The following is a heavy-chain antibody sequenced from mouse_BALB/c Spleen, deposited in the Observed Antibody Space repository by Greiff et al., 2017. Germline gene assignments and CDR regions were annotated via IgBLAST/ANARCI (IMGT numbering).Heavy chain of an antibody. CDR1: GFSLTGYG. CDR3: ARDYDYYYCGYEAYAMDY. Sequence: VHLVESGPGLVAPSQSLSITCTVSGFSLTGYGVNWVRQPPGKGLEWLGMIWGDGSTDYNSALKSRLSISKDNSKSHVFLKMNSLQTDDTARYYCARDYDYYYCGYEAYAMDYWGQGTSVTVSS. J-gene: IGHJ4*01. CDR2: IWGDGST. V-gene: IGHV2-6-7*01. D-gene: IGHD2-14*01.